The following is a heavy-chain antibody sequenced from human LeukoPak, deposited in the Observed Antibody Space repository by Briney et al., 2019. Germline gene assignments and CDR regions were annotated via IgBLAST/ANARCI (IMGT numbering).Heavy chain of an antibody. CDR2: ISGDGGGT. CDR3: AKVGRCYDSSGAFLIYYYYGMDV. Sequence: GGSLRLSCAVSGFTFDDYAMYWVRQGPGKNLEWVSLISGDGGGTYYADSVKGRFTISRDNSKNSLYLQMNSLRTEDTALYYCAKVGRCYDSSGAFLIYYYYGMDVWGQGTTVTVSS. J-gene: IGHJ6*02. D-gene: IGHD3-22*01. CDR1: GFTFDDYA. V-gene: IGHV3-43*02.